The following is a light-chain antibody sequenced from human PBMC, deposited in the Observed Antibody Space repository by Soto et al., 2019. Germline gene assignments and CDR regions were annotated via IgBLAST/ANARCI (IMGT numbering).Light chain of an antibody. V-gene: IGKV3-20*01. CDR2: GAS. J-gene: IGKJ2*01. CDR1: QSVSSNY. Sequence: EIVLTQSPGTLPLSPGERATLSCRASQSVSSNYLAWYQQKPGQAPRLLIYGASRAAAGIPDRCTRSGSGTDFTLTISRLEPEDFAVYFCQQYGRSPMFTFGQGTKLEIK. CDR3: QQYGRSPMFT.